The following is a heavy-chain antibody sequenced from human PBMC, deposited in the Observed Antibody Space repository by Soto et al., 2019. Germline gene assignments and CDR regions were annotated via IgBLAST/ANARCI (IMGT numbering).Heavy chain of an antibody. J-gene: IGHJ6*02. V-gene: IGHV3-30*18. D-gene: IGHD2-15*01. CDR2: ISYDGSNK. CDR1: GFTFSSYG. CDR3: AKHSQNYGMDV. Sequence: GGSLRLSCAASGFTFSSYGMHWVRQAPGKGLEWVAVISYDGSNKYYADSVKGRFTISRDNSKNTLYLQMNSLRAEDTAVHYCAKHSQNYGMDVWGQGTTVTVSS.